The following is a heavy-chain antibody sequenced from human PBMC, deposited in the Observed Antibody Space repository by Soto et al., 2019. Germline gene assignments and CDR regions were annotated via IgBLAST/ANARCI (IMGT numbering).Heavy chain of an antibody. CDR3: ARPQQQLGWGGPWYFDL. CDR2: IYYSGST. CDR1: GGSIRSSSYY. D-gene: IGHD6-13*01. V-gene: IGHV4-39*01. Sequence: QQQLQQSGPGLVKPAETLSLTSTVSGGSIRSSSYYWGWIRQHPRKGLEWIGSIYYSGSTYYNPSLKSRVTISVDTSKNQFSLKLSSVTAADTAVYYCARPQQQLGWGGPWYFDLWGRGTLVTVSS. J-gene: IGHJ2*01.